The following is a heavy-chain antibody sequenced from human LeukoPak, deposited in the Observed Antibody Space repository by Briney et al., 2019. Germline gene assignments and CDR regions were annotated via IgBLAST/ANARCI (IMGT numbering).Heavy chain of an antibody. D-gene: IGHD1-26*01. CDR1: GFSVINHF. J-gene: IGHJ6*03. CDR2: INGAGVT. V-gene: IGHV3-53*01. Sequence: GGSLRPSCAASGFSVINHFMHWVRQAPGEGLQWVSTINGAGVTYYAASVKGRFTISRDTVKNTFSLQMNNLRADDTAVYFCARRGVQGYMDVWGKGTTVTVSS. CDR3: ARRGVQGYMDV.